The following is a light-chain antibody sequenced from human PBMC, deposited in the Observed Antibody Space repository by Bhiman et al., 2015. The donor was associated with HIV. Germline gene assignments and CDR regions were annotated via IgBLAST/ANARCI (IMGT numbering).Light chain of an antibody. CDR2: LVT. J-gene: IGLJ2*01. Sequence: QSALTQPASVSGSPGQSISISCTGSNSDIGAYNYVSWYQQHPGEAPKLIISLVTQRPSGVSHRFSGSKSGDTASLTISGLQAEDEADYYCSSHTSSSLVVFGGGTKLTVL. V-gene: IGLV2-14*03. CDR3: SSHTSSSLVV. CDR1: NSDIGAYNY.